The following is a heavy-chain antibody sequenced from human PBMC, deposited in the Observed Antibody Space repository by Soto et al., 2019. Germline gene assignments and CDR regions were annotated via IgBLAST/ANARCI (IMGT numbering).Heavy chain of an antibody. J-gene: IGHJ6*02. CDR3: ATSKDYDILTGLYGMDV. V-gene: IGHV1-8*01. Sequence: ASVKVSCKASGYTFTSYYINWVLQATGQGLEWMGWMNPNSGNTGYAQKFQGRVTMTRNTSISTAYMELSSLRSEDTAVYYCATSKDYDILTGLYGMDVWGQGTTVTVSS. D-gene: IGHD3-9*01. CDR1: GYTFTSYY. CDR2: MNPNSGNT.